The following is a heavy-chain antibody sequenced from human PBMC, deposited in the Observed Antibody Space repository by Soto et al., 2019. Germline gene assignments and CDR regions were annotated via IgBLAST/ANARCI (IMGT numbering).Heavy chain of an antibody. D-gene: IGHD6-13*01. CDR1: GFTFNAAW. CDR3: STGLAAAGTNY. V-gene: IGHV3-15*01. Sequence: PGGSLRLSCAASGFTFNAAWMSWVRQAPGKGLEWVGRIKSKTDGGTTDFAAPVKDRFTISRDDSKNTVYLQMNSLKIEDTAVYYCSTGLAAAGTNYRGQGTLVTVSS. CDR2: IKSKTDGGTT. J-gene: IGHJ4*02.